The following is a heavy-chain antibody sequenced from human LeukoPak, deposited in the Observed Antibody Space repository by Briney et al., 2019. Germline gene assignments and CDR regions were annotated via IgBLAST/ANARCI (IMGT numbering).Heavy chain of an antibody. CDR1: GFTFSSYS. CDR2: ISSSSSYI. Sequence: GGSLRLSCAASGFTFSSYSMNWVRQAPGKGLEWVSSISSSSSYIYYADSVKGRFTISRDNAKNSLYLQMNSLRAEYTAVYYCARDALLRTFRDWFDPWGQGTLVTVSS. D-gene: IGHD3-3*01. J-gene: IGHJ5*02. V-gene: IGHV3-21*01. CDR3: ARDALLRTFRDWFDP.